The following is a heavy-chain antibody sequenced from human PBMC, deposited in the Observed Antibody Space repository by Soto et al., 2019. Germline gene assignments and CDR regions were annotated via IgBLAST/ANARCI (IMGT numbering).Heavy chain of an antibody. J-gene: IGHJ6*02. CDR2: IYYSGST. V-gene: IGHV4-30-4*01. D-gene: IGHD2-2*01. CDR3: ARERVVLVPAAKFPDDYYYYGMDV. Sequence: SETLSLTCTVSGGSISSGDYYWSWIRQPPGKGLEWIGYIYYSGSTYYNPSLKSRVTISVDTSKNQFSLKLSSVTAADTAVYYCARERVVLVPAAKFPDDYYYYGMDVWGQGTTVTVS. CDR1: GGSISSGDYY.